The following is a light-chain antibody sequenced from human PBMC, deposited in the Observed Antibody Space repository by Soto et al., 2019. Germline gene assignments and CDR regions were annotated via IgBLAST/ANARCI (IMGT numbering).Light chain of an antibody. Sequence: EIVLTQSPGTLSLSPGERATLSCRASQSVSSSYLAWYQQKPGQAPRPLIYGAYSRAIGIPDRFSGCGSGTDFTLTISRLEPEDFAEYYCQQYGSSPWTFGQGTKVEIK. CDR3: QQYGSSPWT. CDR2: GAY. J-gene: IGKJ1*01. CDR1: QSVSSSY. V-gene: IGKV3-20*01.